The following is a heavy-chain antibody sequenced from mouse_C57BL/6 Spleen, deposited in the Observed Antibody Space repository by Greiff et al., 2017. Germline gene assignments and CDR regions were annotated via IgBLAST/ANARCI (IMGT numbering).Heavy chain of an antibody. Sequence: QVQLQQPGAELVMPGASVKLSCKASGYTFTSYWMNWVKQRPGQGLEWIGEIDPADSYTNYNQKFKGKSTLTVDKSSSTAYMQLSSLTSEDSAVYYCARSIGPEDYAMDYWGQGTSVTVSS. CDR3: ARSIGPEDYAMDY. CDR2: IDPADSYT. V-gene: IGHV1-69*01. CDR1: GYTFTSYW. J-gene: IGHJ4*01.